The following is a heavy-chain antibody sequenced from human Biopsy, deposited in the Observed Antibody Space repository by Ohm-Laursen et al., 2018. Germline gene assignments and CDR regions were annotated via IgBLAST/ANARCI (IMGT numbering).Heavy chain of an antibody. CDR3: ARDGKRWDYSTYFSWHFDL. V-gene: IGHV3-30*03. J-gene: IGHJ2*01. CDR2: ISYDGSGE. CDR1: GFTFTSYA. D-gene: IGHD4-11*01. Sequence: RSLRLSCTASGFTFTSYAMHWVRQAPGKGLEWVAVISYDGSGEYYADSLQGRFIISRDNPKNTVDLQMNSLRAEDTAVYFCARDGKRWDYSTYFSWHFDLWGQGTTVIVSS.